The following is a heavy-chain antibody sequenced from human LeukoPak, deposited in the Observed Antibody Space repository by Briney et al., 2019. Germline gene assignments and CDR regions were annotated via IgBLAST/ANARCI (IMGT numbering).Heavy chain of an antibody. Sequence: PSETLSLTCAVSGYSISSGYYWGCIRPPPREGLGGIGVIYHSGSTYYNPSLKSRVTISVDTSKNQFSLKLSSVTAADTAVYYCARLYGDYVPYYYYYIDVWGKGTTVTASS. V-gene: IGHV4-38-2*01. CDR1: GYSISSGYY. CDR2: IYHSGST. D-gene: IGHD4-17*01. CDR3: ARLYGDYVPYYYYYIDV. J-gene: IGHJ6*03.